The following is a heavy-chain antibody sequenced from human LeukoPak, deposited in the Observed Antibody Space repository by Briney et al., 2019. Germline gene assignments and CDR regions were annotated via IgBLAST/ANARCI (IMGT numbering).Heavy chain of an antibody. V-gene: IGHV3-48*03. CDR1: GFTFSNYE. CDR2: IGSSGRAI. J-gene: IGHJ4*02. D-gene: IGHD7-27*01. Sequence: GGSLRLSCAASGFTFSNYEMNWVRQAPGKGLEWVSYIGSSGRAIYYADSVRGRFTISRDNAKNSLYLQMNSLRAEDTAVYYCARDKLGYYFDYWGQGTLVTVSP. CDR3: ARDKLGYYFDY.